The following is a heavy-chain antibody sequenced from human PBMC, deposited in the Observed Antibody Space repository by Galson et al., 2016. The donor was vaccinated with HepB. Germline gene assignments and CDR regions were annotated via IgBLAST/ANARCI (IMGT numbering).Heavy chain of an antibody. CDR2: ISWEGTNI. J-gene: IGHJ4*02. CDR1: GFKLSHYA. V-gene: IGHV3-9*01. CDR3: AKERLVRRIFDH. Sequence: SLRLSCAASGFKLSHYAMHWVRQGPDKGLEWVAGISWEGTNIAYADSVKGRISISRDNSNNTLYLQMNGLRAEDTAVYYCAKERLVRRIFDHWGQGTLLTVSS. D-gene: IGHD1-1*01.